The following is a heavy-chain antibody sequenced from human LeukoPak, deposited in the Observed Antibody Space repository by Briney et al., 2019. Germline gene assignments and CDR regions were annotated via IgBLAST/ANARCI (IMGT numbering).Heavy chain of an antibody. Sequence: SETLSLTCAVSGYSISSGYYWGWIRQPPGKGLEWIGSIYHSGSTYYNPSLKSRVSISIDTSKNEFSLKVRSVTAADTAVYYCARLYYYDASGPPLWGQGTLVIVSS. D-gene: IGHD3-22*01. CDR3: ARLYYYDASGPPL. CDR1: GYSISSGYY. V-gene: IGHV4-38-2*01. CDR2: IYHSGST. J-gene: IGHJ4*02.